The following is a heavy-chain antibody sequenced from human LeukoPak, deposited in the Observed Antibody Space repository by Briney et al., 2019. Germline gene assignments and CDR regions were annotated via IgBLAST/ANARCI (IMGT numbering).Heavy chain of an antibody. D-gene: IGHD3-10*01. CDR2: FDPEDGET. CDR1: GYTLTELS. V-gene: IGHV1-24*01. Sequence: ASVKVSCKVSGYTLTELSMHWVRQAPGKGIEWMGGFDPEDGETIYAQKFQGRVTMTEDTSTDTAYMELSSLRSEDTAVYYCAALWFGELSAVYWGQGTLVTVSS. CDR3: AALWFGELSAVY. J-gene: IGHJ4*02.